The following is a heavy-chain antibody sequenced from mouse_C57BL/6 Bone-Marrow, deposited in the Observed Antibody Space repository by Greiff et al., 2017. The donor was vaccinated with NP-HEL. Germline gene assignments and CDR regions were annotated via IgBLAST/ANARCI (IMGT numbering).Heavy chain of an antibody. Sequence: EVMLVESGEGLVKPGGSLKLSCAASGFTFSSYAMSWVRQTPEKRLEWVAYISSGGDYLYYADTVKGRFTISRDNARNTLYLQMSSLKSEDTAMYYCTRDYDYDPFAYWGQGTLVTVSA. J-gene: IGHJ3*01. CDR1: GFTFSSYA. D-gene: IGHD2-4*01. V-gene: IGHV5-9-1*02. CDR2: ISSGGDYL. CDR3: TRDYDYDPFAY.